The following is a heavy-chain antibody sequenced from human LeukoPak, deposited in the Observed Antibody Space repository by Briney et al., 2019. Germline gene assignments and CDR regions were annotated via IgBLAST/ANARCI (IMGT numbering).Heavy chain of an antibody. CDR1: GFTFSDYY. D-gene: IGHD1-26*01. J-gene: IGHJ4*02. V-gene: IGHV3-7*01. CDR2: INQDGGVK. CDR3: ARDPDRIEGANFHY. Sequence: GGSLRLSCAASGFTFSDYYMSWIRQAPGKGLEWVATINQDGGVKYYVDSVKGRFTISRDNAQNSLYLQMNSLRAEDTAVYYCARDPDRIEGANFHYWGQGTLVTVSS.